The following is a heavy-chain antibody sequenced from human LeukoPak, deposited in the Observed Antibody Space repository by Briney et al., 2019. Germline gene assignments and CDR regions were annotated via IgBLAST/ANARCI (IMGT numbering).Heavy chain of an antibody. CDR2: IYTSGST. J-gene: IGHJ3*02. D-gene: IGHD1-14*01. CDR1: GGSISSYY. CDR3: ARVSSITDAFDI. Sequence: SETLSLTCTVSGGSISSYYWSWIRQPAGKGLEWIGRIYTSGSTNYNPSLKSRVTISVDTSKNQFSLKLSSVTAADTAVYYCARVSSITDAFDIWGQGTMVTVSS. V-gene: IGHV4-4*07.